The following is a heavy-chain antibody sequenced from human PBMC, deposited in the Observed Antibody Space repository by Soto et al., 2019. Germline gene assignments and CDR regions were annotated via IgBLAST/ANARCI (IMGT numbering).Heavy chain of an antibody. J-gene: IGHJ6*02. CDR3: ARDSGRSDVVPAAISAMDV. CDR2: IIPMFGIA. D-gene: IGHD2-2*01. Sequence: QVQLVQSGAEVKKPGSSVKVSCKGSGGNRYTITWVRQAPGQGLEWMGRIIPMFGIASYAQNFQGRVTMTPDKSTSTAYMELSRLRTEDTAVYYCARDSGRSDVVPAAISAMDVWGQGTTVTVSS. CDR1: GGNRYT. V-gene: IGHV1-69*08.